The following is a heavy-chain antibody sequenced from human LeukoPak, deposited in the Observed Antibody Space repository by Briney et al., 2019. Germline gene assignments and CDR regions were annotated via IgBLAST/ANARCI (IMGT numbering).Heavy chain of an antibody. CDR2: IIPILGIA. CDR3: ATGRTSSHGYSGYDSLDY. Sequence: ASVKVSCKASGGTFSSYAISWVRQAPGQGLEWMGRIIPILGIANYAQKFQGRVTITADKSTSTAYMELSSLRSEDTAVYYCATGRTSSHGYSGYDSLDYWGQGTLVTVSS. V-gene: IGHV1-69*04. D-gene: IGHD5-12*01. J-gene: IGHJ4*02. CDR1: GGTFSSYA.